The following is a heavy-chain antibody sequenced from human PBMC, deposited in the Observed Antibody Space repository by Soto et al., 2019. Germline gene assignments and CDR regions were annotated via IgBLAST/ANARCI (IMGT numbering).Heavy chain of an antibody. V-gene: IGHV4-59*08. CDR2: IYYSEST. CDR1: GGSISSYY. CDR3: ARRYGSSFDY. Sequence: SETLSLTCTVSGGSISSYYWSWIRQPPGKGLEWIGYIYYSESTNYNPSLKSRVTISVNTSKNQFSLKLSSVTAADTAVYYCARRYGSSFDYWGQGTPVTVSS. D-gene: IGHD3-16*01. J-gene: IGHJ4*02.